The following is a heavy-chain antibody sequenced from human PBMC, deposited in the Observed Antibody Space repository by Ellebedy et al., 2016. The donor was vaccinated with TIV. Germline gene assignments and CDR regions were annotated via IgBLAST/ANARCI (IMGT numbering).Heavy chain of an antibody. CDR2: IVGSGATK. V-gene: IGHV3-23*01. J-gene: IGHJ4*02. Sequence: GESLKISCVASGFSFSSYALSWVRQAPGKGLEWVSGIVGSGATKYADSVKGRFSISRDNSKSTVDLQMNSLRADDTAIYYCAKGRSGTYIHHAFDYWGQGTLVTVSS. CDR1: GFSFSSYA. D-gene: IGHD1-14*01. CDR3: AKGRSGTYIHHAFDY.